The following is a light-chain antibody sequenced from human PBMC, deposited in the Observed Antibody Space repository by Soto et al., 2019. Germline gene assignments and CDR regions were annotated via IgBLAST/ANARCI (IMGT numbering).Light chain of an antibody. CDR2: DNN. CDR1: SSNIGNNY. V-gene: IGLV1-51*01. J-gene: IGLJ3*02. CDR3: ATWDSSLSAVV. Sequence: HSVLTQPPSVSAAPGQTVTISCSGSSSNIGNNYVSWYQHFPRTAPKFLIFDNNKRPSRIPDRFSGSKSDTSATLVISGLQTGDEANYYCATWDSSLSAVVFGGGTKLTVL.